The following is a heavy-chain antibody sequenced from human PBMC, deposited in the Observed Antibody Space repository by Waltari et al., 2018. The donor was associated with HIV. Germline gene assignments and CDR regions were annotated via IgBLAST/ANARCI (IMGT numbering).Heavy chain of an antibody. CDR3: GRDLFPRLQLRSDWIDP. CDR2: ISVLNANT. J-gene: IGHJ5*02. CDR1: GYTFNNYG. V-gene: IGHV1-18*01. Sequence: QVQLEQSGTEVKKPGASVKVSCRASGYTFNNYGITWVRQAPGQGRGWMGWISVLNANTNYAQKFQGRVTMTADTATRTVYLELRSLKSDDTAVYFCGRDLFPRLQLRSDWIDPWGQGTLVIVSS. D-gene: IGHD1-1*01.